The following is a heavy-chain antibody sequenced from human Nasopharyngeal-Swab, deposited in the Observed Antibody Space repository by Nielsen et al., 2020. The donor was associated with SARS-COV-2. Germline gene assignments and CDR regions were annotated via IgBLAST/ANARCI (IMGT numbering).Heavy chain of an antibody. CDR2: IHSDPSNT. CDR1: GFTFSTYW. Sequence: GGSLRLSCEASGFTFSTYWMSWVRQAPGKGLEWVSVIHSDPSNTYYVDSVKGRFTISRDNSKKTLFLQMDSLRVEDTAVYYCAKVRSWRLDAFDSWGQGTLVTVSS. D-gene: IGHD6-13*01. J-gene: IGHJ4*02. V-gene: IGHV3-23*03. CDR3: AKVRSWRLDAFDS.